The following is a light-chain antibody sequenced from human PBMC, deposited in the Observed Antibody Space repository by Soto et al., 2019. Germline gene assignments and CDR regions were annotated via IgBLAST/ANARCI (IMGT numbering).Light chain of an antibody. J-gene: IGKJ1*01. Sequence: EIVLTQSPGTLSLSPGERASLSCRASQSVSSNFLAWYQQKPGQAPGLLIYGASSRATGLPDRFSGSGSGTDFTLTISRLEPEDFAVYYCHHYGSSPLTFGQGTKVEIK. CDR2: GAS. V-gene: IGKV3-20*01. CDR3: HHYGSSPLT. CDR1: QSVSSNF.